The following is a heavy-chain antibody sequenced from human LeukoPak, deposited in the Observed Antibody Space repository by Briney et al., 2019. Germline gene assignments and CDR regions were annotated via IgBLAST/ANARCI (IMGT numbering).Heavy chain of an antibody. V-gene: IGHV1-2*06. D-gene: IGHD3-10*01. J-gene: IGHJ4*02. CDR1: GYIFTDYY. CDR3: ARIEERSYSYDY. CDR2: INPNSGGT. Sequence: ASVKASCKASGYIFTDYYIHWVRQAPGQGLEWMGRINPNSGGTNYAQKFQDRATMTRDTSISTAYMELSRLKSDDTAVYYCARIEERSYSYDYWGQGALVTVSS.